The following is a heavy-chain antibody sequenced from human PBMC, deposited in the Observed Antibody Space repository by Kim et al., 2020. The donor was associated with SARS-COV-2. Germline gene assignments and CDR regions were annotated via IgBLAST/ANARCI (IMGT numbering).Heavy chain of an antibody. Sequence: SETLSLTCAVSGGSISSSNWWSWVRQPPGKGLEWIGEIYHSGSTNYNPSLKSRATISVDKSKNQFSLKLSSVTAADTAVYYCARIPGIAAAGPSLGYFDYWGQGTLVTVSS. D-gene: IGHD6-13*01. CDR2: IYHSGST. J-gene: IGHJ4*02. V-gene: IGHV4-4*02. CDR1: GGSISSSNW. CDR3: ARIPGIAAAGPSLGYFDY.